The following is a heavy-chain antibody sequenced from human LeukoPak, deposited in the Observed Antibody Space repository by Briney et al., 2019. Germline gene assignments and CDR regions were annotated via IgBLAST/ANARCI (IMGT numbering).Heavy chain of an antibody. D-gene: IGHD3-16*01. Sequence: SETLSLTCTVSGGSISGYYWSWIRQSPGKGLEWIGYIFYSGTTNYNPSFKSRVTISIDSPRNQFSLKLTSVTAADTAVYYCARGERLGPDIWGQGTMVTVSS. V-gene: IGHV4-59*01. J-gene: IGHJ3*02. CDR1: GGSISGYY. CDR3: ARGERLGPDI. CDR2: IFYSGTT.